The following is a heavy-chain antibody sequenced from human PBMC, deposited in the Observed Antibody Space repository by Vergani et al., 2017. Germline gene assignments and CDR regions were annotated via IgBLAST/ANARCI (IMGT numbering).Heavy chain of an antibody. CDR1: GFTFGYYA. Sequence: EVQLVESGGDLVQPGRSLRLSCTASGFTFGYYAMDWFRQAPGQGLEWVGGIRSKAYGQATIYAASVKGRFTISRDDSKSIAYLQMNSLKTEDTAVYYCTREGDQGITIFGVVIDWGQGTLVTVSS. D-gene: IGHD3-3*01. J-gene: IGHJ4*02. CDR3: TREGDQGITIFGVVID. CDR2: IRSKAYGQAT. V-gene: IGHV3-49*03.